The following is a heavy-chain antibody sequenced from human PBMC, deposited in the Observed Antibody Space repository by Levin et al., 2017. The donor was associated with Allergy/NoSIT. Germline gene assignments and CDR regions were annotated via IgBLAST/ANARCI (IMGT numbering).Heavy chain of an antibody. CDR3: ARSSRGYGTFDT. CDR2: IYASADSM. CDR1: GFTFNSYA. V-gene: IGHV3-23*01. J-gene: IGHJ4*02. D-gene: IGHD5-12*01. Sequence: GGSLRLSCAASGFTFNSYAMSWVRQAPGKGLEWVSAIYASADSMYYSDSVKGRFTISRDSSKNTLYLHMNSLRAEDTAVYYCARSSRGYGTFDTWGQGTLVTVSS.